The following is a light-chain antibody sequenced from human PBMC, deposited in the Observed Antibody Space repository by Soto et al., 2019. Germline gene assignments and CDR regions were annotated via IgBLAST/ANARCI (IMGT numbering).Light chain of an antibody. Sequence: QLVLTQPPSVSGAPGQRVTISCTGSSSNIGAGYDVHWYQQLPGTAPKLLIYGNSNRPSGVPDRFSGSKSGTSASRAITGLQAEDEADYYCQSYDSSLSGYVVFGGGTKLTVL. J-gene: IGLJ2*01. CDR2: GNS. CDR3: QSYDSSLSGYVV. CDR1: SSNIGAGYD. V-gene: IGLV1-40*01.